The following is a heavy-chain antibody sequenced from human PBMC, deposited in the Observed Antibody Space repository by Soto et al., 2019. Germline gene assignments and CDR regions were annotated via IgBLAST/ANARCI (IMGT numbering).Heavy chain of an antibody. Sequence: QVQLQESGPGLVKPSGTLSLTCAVSGGSISSSNWWSWVRQPPGKGLEWIGEIYHSGSTNYNPSLRSRVTIAVDKSKNQFPRKLSSVTAADTAVYYCAGTYPDYYDYGMDVWGQGTTVTVSS. CDR2: IYHSGST. CDR1: GGSISSSNW. V-gene: IGHV4-4*02. CDR3: AGTYPDYYDYGMDV. D-gene: IGHD2-2*01. J-gene: IGHJ6*02.